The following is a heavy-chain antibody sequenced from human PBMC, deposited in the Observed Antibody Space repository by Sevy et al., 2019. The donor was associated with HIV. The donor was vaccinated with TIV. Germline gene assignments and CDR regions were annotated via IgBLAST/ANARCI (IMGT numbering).Heavy chain of an antibody. Sequence: GGSLRLSCAASGFIFPDYAMSWVRQPPGKGLEWVSGINWNADNTGYADSLKGRFTISRDNAKNSLYLEINSLRAEDTALYYCARSTYYYDTTGYGAFDLWGQGTFVTVSS. J-gene: IGHJ3*01. CDR3: ARSTYYYDTTGYGAFDL. CDR2: INWNADNT. V-gene: IGHV3-20*04. CDR1: GFIFPDYA. D-gene: IGHD3-22*01.